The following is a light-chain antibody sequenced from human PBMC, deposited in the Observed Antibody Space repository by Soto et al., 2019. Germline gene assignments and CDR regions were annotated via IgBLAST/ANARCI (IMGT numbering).Light chain of an antibody. CDR1: QSISRY. Sequence: DIQMTQSPSSLSASVGDRFTITCRASQSISRYLNWYQQKPGKAPNLLIYVAYSLQSEVPSRFSGSGSGTDFTLTITSLQPEDFATYYCQQSYSTPLTVGGGTQVEIK. CDR3: QQSYSTPLT. J-gene: IGKJ4*01. V-gene: IGKV1-39*01. CDR2: VAY.